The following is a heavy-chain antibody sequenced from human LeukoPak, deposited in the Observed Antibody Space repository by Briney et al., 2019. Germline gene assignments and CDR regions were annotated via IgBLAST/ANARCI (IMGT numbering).Heavy chain of an antibody. CDR3: ARDQEWLVRGGYKYYYYYYMDV. CDR1: GFSLTTYA. J-gene: IGHJ6*03. V-gene: IGHV3-30*02. CDR2: IRYDGSNK. Sequence: PGGSLRLSCAASGFSLTTYAMGWVRQAPGKGLEWVAFIRYDGSNKYYADSVKGRFTISRDNAKNSLYLQMNSLRAEDTAVYYCARDQEWLVRGGYKYYYYYYMDVWGKGTTVTISS. D-gene: IGHD6-19*01.